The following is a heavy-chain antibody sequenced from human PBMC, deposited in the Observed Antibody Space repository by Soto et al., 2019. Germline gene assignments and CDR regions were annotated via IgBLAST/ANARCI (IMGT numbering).Heavy chain of an antibody. J-gene: IGHJ4*02. CDR1: GYTFTGYY. CDR3: ARVNFLDTAMDYFDY. CDR2: INPNSGGT. Sequence: GASVKVSCKASGYTFTGYYMHWVRQAPGQGLEWMGWINPNSGGTNYAQKFQGWVTMTRDTSISTAYMELSRLRSDDTAVYYCARVNFLDTAMDYFDYWGQGTLVTVSS. D-gene: IGHD5-18*01. V-gene: IGHV1-2*04.